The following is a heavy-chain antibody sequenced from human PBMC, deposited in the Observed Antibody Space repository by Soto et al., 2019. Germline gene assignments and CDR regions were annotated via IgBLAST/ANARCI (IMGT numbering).Heavy chain of an antibody. CDR1: GYTFTSYD. CDR3: ARAREKTDDYGDSDWYFDL. V-gene: IGHV1-8*01. Sequence: ASVKVSCKASGYTFTSYDINWVRQATGQGLEWMGWMNPNSGNTGYAQKFQGRVTMTRNTSISTAYMELSSLRSEDTAVYYCARAREKTDDYGDSDWYFDLWGRGTLVTVSS. CDR2: MNPNSGNT. D-gene: IGHD4-17*01. J-gene: IGHJ2*01.